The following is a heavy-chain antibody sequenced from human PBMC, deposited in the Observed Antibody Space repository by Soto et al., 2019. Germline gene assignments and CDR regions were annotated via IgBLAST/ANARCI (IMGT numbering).Heavy chain of an antibody. V-gene: IGHV1-18*01. D-gene: IGHD2-21*02. CDR3: ARDLAYCGGDCYPIDY. CDR1: GYTFTSNG. Sequence: QVQLVQSGAEVKKPGASVKVSCKASGYTFTSNGISWVRQAPGQGLEWMGWISAYNGNTNYAQKLQGIVTMTTDTSTSTDYMELRSLRSDDTAVYYCARDLAYCGGDCYPIDYWGQGTLVTVSS. J-gene: IGHJ4*02. CDR2: ISAYNGNT.